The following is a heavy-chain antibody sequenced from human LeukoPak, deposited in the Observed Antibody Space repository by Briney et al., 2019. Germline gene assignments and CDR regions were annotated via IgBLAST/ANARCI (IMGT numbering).Heavy chain of an antibody. J-gene: IGHJ5*02. CDR2: IYYSGST. V-gene: IGHV4-59*01. D-gene: IGHD3-22*01. CDR3: ARDRGAGYYDSSGYYYL. Sequence: PSETLSLTCTVSGGSISSYYWSWIRQPPGKGLEWIGYIYYSGSTNYNPSLKSRVTISVDTSKNQFSLKLSSVTAADTAVYYCARDRGAGYYDSSGYYYLWGQGTLVTVSS. CDR1: GGSISSYY.